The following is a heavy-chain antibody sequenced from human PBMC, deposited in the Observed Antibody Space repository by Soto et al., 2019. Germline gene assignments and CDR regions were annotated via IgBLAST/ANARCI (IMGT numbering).Heavy chain of an antibody. CDR3: AREGLSFPVYDYYGMDV. CDR2: INAGNGNT. J-gene: IGHJ6*02. Sequence: ASVKVSCKASGYTFTSYAMHWVRQAPGQRLEWMGWINAGNGNTKYSQKFQGRVTITRDTSASTAYMELSSLRSEDTAVYYCAREGLSFPVYDYYGMDVWGQGTTVTVSS. V-gene: IGHV1-3*01. CDR1: GYTFTSYA.